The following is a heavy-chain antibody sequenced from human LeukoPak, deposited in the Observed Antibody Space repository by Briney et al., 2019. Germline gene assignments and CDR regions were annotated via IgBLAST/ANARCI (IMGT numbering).Heavy chain of an antibody. D-gene: IGHD6-19*01. Sequence: PSETLSLTCTVSGYSISSGYYWGWIRQPPGKGLEWIGSIYHSGSTYYNPSLKSRVTISVDTSKNQFSLKLSSVTAADTAVYYCAEEAKDIAVADADYYYYYMDVWGKGTTVTVSS. CDR2: IYHSGST. J-gene: IGHJ6*03. CDR3: AEEAKDIAVADADYYYYYMDV. CDR1: GYSISSGYY. V-gene: IGHV4-38-2*02.